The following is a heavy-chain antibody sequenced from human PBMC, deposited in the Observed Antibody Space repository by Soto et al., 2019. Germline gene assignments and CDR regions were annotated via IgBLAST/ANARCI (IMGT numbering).Heavy chain of an antibody. Sequence: VELVQSGAEVEKPGAAVRISCKTSGYTFTAYYIHCVRQAPGQDLEWMGWINPNSGVANYAQNFQGRVTMNRDTSISTVYMELTKMRSEDTTIYYCARQGSGSEYPQYFYYGMDVWGQGTTAAASS. CDR2: INPNSGVA. V-gene: IGHV1-2*02. J-gene: IGHJ6*02. CDR3: ARQGSGSEYPQYFYYGMDV. D-gene: IGHD5-12*01. CDR1: GYTFTAYY.